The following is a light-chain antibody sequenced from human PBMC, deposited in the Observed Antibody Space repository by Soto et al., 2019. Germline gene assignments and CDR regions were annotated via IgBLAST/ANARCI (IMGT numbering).Light chain of an antibody. CDR2: EVT. CDR3: SSYTSSNTYV. CDR1: SSDVGGYNY. V-gene: IGLV2-14*01. Sequence: QSALTQPASMSGSPGQSIAISCTGSSSDVGGYNYVSWYQQHPGKAPKLMIYEVTNRPSGVYNRFSGSKSGNTASLTISGIQAEDEADYYCSSYTSSNTYVFGTGTKVTVL. J-gene: IGLJ1*01.